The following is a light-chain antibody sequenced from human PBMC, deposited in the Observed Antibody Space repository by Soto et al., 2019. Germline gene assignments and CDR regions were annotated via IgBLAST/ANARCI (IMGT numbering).Light chain of an antibody. CDR3: QQYIDWPRT. CDR2: GIS. V-gene: IGKV3-15*01. J-gene: IGKJ1*01. Sequence: IVITQSPATLSVSPGERAILSCRASQRVTTNLAWYQQIPGQAPSLLIYGISTRATGIPTRSSGSGSGTEFNLTISSLQSEDFAVYYCQQYIDWPRTFGQGTKVDIK. CDR1: QRVTTN.